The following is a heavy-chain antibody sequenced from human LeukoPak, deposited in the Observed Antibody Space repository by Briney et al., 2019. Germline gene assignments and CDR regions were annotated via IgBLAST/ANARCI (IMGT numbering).Heavy chain of an antibody. CDR1: GYTFTGYY. J-gene: IGHJ3*02. Sequence: ASVKVSCKASGYTFTGYYMHWVRQAPGQGLEWMGWINPNSVGTNYALKFQGRVTMTRDTSISTAYMELSSLRSDDTAVYYCARVLYGDSYDAFDIWGQGTMVTVSS. V-gene: IGHV1-2*02. CDR3: ARVLYGDSYDAFDI. D-gene: IGHD4-17*01. CDR2: INPNSVGT.